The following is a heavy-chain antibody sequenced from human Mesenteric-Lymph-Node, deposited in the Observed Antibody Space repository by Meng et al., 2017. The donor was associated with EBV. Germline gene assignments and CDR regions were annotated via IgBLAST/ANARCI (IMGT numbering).Heavy chain of an antibody. CDR3: GRHMKGTIFGVVNDWFDP. CDR1: GDSISGSRYY. D-gene: IGHD3-3*01. J-gene: IGHJ5*02. V-gene: IGHV4-39*01. Sequence: QLPRQGSGPGLWNPSETLSLTCSCSGDSISGSRYYWGWIRQSPGKGLDWIGSIYYSGSTYYNPSLKSRVTISVDTSKNHFSLKLTSVTAADTAVYYCGRHMKGTIFGVVNDWFDPWGQGTLVTVSS. CDR2: IYYSGST.